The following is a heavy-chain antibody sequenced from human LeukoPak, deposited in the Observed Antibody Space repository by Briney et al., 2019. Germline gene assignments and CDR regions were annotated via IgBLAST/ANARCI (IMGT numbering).Heavy chain of an antibody. D-gene: IGHD6-13*01. CDR1: GFTFSSYW. V-gene: IGHV3-74*01. J-gene: IGHJ5*02. CDR2: INSDGSST. CDR3: ARALYPVAAAGNHFWFDP. Sequence: GGSLRLSCAASGFTFSSYWMHWVRQAPGKGLVWVSRINSDGSSTSYADSVKGRFTISRDNSKNTLYLQMNSLRAEDTAVYYCARALYPVAAAGNHFWFDPWGQGTLVTVSS.